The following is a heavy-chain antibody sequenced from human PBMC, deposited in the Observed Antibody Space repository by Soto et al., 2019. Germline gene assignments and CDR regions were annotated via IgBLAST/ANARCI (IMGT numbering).Heavy chain of an antibody. CDR3: ARSSSVTGYYYCYYSMDV. J-gene: IGHJ6*03. CDR1: GGSISSYY. V-gene: IGHV4-59*01. CDR2: IYYSGST. Sequence: SETLSLTCTGSGGSISSYYWSWIRQPPGKGLEWIGYIYYSGSTNYNPSLKSRVTISVDTSKNQFSLKLSSVTAADTAVYYCARSSSVTGYYYCYYSMDVWGKGTTVTVSS. D-gene: IGHD3-9*01.